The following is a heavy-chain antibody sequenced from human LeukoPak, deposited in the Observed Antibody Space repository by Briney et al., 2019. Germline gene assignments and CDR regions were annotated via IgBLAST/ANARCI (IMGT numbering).Heavy chain of an antibody. CDR2: IRSKANSYAT. CDR1: GFTFSGSA. V-gene: IGHV3-73*01. D-gene: IGHD2-15*01. Sequence: GGSLRLSCAASGFTFSGSAMHWVRQASGKGLEWVGRIRSKANSYATAYAASVKGRFTISRDDSKNTAYLQMNSLKTEDTAVYYCAKDHGQGSFDYWGQGTLVTVSS. J-gene: IGHJ4*02. CDR3: AKDHGQGSFDY.